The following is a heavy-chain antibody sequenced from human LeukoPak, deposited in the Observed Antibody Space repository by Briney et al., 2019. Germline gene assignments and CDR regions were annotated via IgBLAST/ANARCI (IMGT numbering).Heavy chain of an antibody. CDR1: GYTLTELS. CDR2: FDPEDGET. CDR3: ATWSASGSMIVVVPFDY. J-gene: IGHJ4*02. Sequence: GASVKVSCKVSGYTLTELSMHWVRQAPGKGLEWMGGFDPEDGETIYAQKFQGRVTMTEDTSTDTAYMELSSLSSEDTAVYYCATWSASGSMIVVVPFDYWGQGTLVTVSS. V-gene: IGHV1-24*01. D-gene: IGHD3-22*01.